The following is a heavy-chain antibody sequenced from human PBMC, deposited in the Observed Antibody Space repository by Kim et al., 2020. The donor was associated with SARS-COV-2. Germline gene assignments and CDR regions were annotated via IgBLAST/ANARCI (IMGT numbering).Heavy chain of an antibody. V-gene: IGHV1-46*01. Sequence: ASVKVSCKASGYTFTSYYMHWVRQAPGQGLEWMGIINPSGGSTSYAQKFQGRVTMTRDTSTSTVYMELSSLRSEDTAVYYCARPHVLRYFDVPSGGAFDIWGQGTMVTVSS. CDR3: ARPHVLRYFDVPSGGAFDI. CDR2: INPSGGST. J-gene: IGHJ3*02. CDR1: GYTFTSYY. D-gene: IGHD3-9*01.